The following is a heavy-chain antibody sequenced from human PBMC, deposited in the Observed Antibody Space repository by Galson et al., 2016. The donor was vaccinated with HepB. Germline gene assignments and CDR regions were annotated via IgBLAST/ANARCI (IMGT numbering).Heavy chain of an antibody. CDR3: ARWNFAFDS. CDR2: IDQDGNAR. Sequence: SLRLSCAASGFTVDSAWVIWVRQAPGQGLEWVANIDQDGNARFYVDSVKGRFTISRDNAKNSVSLQMDSLRVEDTAVYYCARWNFAFDSWGPGALVTVSS. D-gene: IGHD1-1*01. CDR1: GFTVDSAW. V-gene: IGHV3-7*01. J-gene: IGHJ4*02.